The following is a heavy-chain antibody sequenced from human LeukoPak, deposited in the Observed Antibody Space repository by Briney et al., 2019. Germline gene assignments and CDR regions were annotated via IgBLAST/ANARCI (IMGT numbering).Heavy chain of an antibody. Sequence: SETLSLTCTVSGGSISSSSYYWGWIRQPPGKGLEWIGSIYYSGSTYYNPSLKSRVTISVDTSKNQFSLKLSSVTAADTAVYYCAAQPGLGYSSSWYPLPEDYWGQGTLVTVSS. V-gene: IGHV4-39*07. CDR3: AAQPGLGYSSSWYPLPEDY. J-gene: IGHJ4*02. CDR2: IYYSGST. D-gene: IGHD6-13*01. CDR1: GGSISSSSYY.